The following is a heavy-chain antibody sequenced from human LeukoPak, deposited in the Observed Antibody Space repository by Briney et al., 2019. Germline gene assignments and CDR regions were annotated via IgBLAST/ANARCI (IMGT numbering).Heavy chain of an antibody. CDR2: MNPNSGNT. J-gene: IGHJ4*02. CDR3: ARALSGTYQFYYFDY. Sequence: ASVKVSCKASGYTFTSYGISWVRQATGQGLEWMGWMNPNSGNTGYAQKFQGRVTITRNTSITTAYMELSSLRSEDTAVYYCARALSGTYQFYYFDYWGQGTLVTVSS. CDR1: GYTFTSYG. D-gene: IGHD1-26*01. V-gene: IGHV1-8*03.